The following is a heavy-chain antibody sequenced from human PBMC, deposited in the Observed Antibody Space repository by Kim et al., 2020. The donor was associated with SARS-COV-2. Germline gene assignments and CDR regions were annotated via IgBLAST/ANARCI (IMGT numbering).Heavy chain of an antibody. CDR2: IYYSGST. CDR1: GGSISSYY. D-gene: IGHD3-22*01. Sequence: SETLSLTCTVSGGSISSYYWSWVRQPPGKGLEWIWYIYYSGSTTYYPSLKSRVTISVDTSTNQFPLTLSPVTAAATAASYCASFDYCDSSGYCNYCGQGT. V-gene: IGHV4-59*01. J-gene: IGHJ1*01. CDR3: ASFDYCDSSGYCNY.